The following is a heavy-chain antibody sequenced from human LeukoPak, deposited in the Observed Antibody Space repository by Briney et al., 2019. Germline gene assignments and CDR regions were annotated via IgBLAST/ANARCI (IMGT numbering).Heavy chain of an antibody. CDR2: IYYSGST. CDR1: GGSISSYY. J-gene: IGHJ6*02. Sequence: SETLSLTCTVSGGSISSYYWSWIRQPPGKGLEWIGYIYYSGSTNYNPSPKSRVTISVDTSKNQFSLKLSSVTAADTAVYYCARLMVGWEYYYYYGMDVWGQGTTVTVSS. V-gene: IGHV4-59*01. D-gene: IGHD6-19*01. CDR3: ARLMVGWEYYYYYGMDV.